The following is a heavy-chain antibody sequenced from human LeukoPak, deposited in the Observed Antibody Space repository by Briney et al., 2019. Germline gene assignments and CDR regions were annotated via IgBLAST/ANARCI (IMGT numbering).Heavy chain of an antibody. CDR3: ARRMICSSTSCYEFDY. CDR1: GYSFTSYW. V-gene: IGHV5-51*01. CDR2: IYPGDSDT. D-gene: IGHD2-2*01. J-gene: IGHJ4*02. Sequence: GESLQISGKGSGYSFTSYWIGWGRQMPGKGLEWMGIIYPGDSDTRYSPSFQGQVTISADKSISTAYLQWSSLKASDTAMYYCARRMICSSTSCYEFDYWGQGTLVTVSS.